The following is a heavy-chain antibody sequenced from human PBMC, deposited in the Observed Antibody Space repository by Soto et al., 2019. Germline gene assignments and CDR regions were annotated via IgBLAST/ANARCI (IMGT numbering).Heavy chain of an antibody. J-gene: IGHJ4*02. D-gene: IGHD3-22*01. V-gene: IGHV4-61*01. CDR2: IYQSGTT. Sequence: QLQLQESGPGLLQPSETLSLTCSVSGGSVRSGSYYWTWIRQPPGKGLEWIGYIYQSGTTNYNASLTSRVTISIYTSKNQCFLKLNSVTAADTAVYYCARDSSGRHDYWGQGTLVTVSS. CDR1: GGSVRSGSYY. CDR3: ARDSSGRHDY.